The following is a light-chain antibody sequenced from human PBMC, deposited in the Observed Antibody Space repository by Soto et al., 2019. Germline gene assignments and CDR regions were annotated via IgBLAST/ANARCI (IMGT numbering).Light chain of an antibody. CDR3: SSYTTSNTRQIV. CDR1: SSDVGGYNY. J-gene: IGLJ1*01. CDR2: DVS. V-gene: IGLV2-14*01. Sequence: QSVLTQPASVSGSPGQSSTISCTGTSSDVGGYNYVSWHQQHPGKAPKFMIYDVSNRPSGVSNRLSGSKSGNTASLTISGLQAEDEADYYCSSYTTSNTRQIVFGTGTKVTVL.